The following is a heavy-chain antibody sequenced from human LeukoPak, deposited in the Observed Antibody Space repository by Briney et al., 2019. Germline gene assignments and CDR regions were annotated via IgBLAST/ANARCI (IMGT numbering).Heavy chain of an antibody. V-gene: IGHV3-21*01. CDR1: GFTFSSYS. D-gene: IGHD6-13*01. J-gene: IGHJ4*02. Sequence: GESLRLSCAASGFTFSSYSMNWVRQAPGKGLEWVSSISSSSSYIYYADSVKGRFTISRDNAKNSLYLQMNSLRAEDTAVYYCASYSDPIAAAGTGFDYWGQGTLVTVSS. CDR2: ISSSSSYI. CDR3: ASYSDPIAAAGTGFDY.